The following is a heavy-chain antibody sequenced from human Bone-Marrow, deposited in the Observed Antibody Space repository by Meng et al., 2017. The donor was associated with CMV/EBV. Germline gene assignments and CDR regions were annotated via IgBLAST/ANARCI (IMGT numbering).Heavy chain of an antibody. J-gene: IGHJ4*02. Sequence: GESLKISCTASGFIFRSYGMHWVRQAPGKGLEWVAFIRYDGNNEYYGDSMKGRFTISRDNSKNTLYLQMNSLRAEDTAVYYCARAEDSSGWSQLDYWGQGTLVTVSS. CDR2: IRYDGNNE. D-gene: IGHD6-19*01. CDR3: ARAEDSSGWSQLDY. CDR1: GFIFRSYG. V-gene: IGHV3-30*02.